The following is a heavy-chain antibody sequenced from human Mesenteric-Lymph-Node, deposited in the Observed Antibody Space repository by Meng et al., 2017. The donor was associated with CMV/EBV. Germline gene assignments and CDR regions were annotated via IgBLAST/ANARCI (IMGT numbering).Heavy chain of an antibody. CDR1: GFTLSRYW. CDR3: ARASSSSEEFDY. Sequence: GESLKISCAASGFTSGFTLSRYWMSWVRQAPGKGLEWVATIKEDGSEKYYVDSVRGRFTIPRDNTKNSMFLQMNSLRAEDTAVYYCARASSSSEEFDYWGQGTLVTVSS. J-gene: IGHJ4*02. CDR2: IKEDGSEK. V-gene: IGHV3-7*01. D-gene: IGHD6-6*01.